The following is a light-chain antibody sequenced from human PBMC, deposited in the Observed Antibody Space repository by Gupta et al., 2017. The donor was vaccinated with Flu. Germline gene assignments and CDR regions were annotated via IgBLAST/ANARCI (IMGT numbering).Light chain of an antibody. CDR1: QTINSNY. CDR3: QQYADAPLT. J-gene: IGKJ4*01. CDR2: GAS. Sequence: GTLSLYPGQTATLSCRASQTINSNYLAWYQQKPGQAPRLVTFGASSRATGIPDRFSGSGTGTDFTRAISRLEPDDFAVYYCQQYADAPLTFGGGTRVELE. V-gene: IGKV3-20*01.